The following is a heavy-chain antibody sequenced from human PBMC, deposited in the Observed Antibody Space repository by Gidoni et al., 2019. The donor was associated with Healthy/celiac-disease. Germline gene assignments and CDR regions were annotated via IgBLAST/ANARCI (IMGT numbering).Heavy chain of an antibody. V-gene: IGHV3-48*04. CDR3: ARDPGSITIFGVVIIGFDY. CDR1: GFTFSSYS. J-gene: IGHJ4*02. Sequence: EVQLVESVGGLVQPGGSLRLSCAASGFTFSSYSMNWVRQAPGKGLEWVSYISSSSSTIYYADSVKGRFTISRDNAKNSLYLQMNSLRAEDTAVYYCARDPGSITIFGVVIIGFDYWGQGTLVTVSS. CDR2: ISSSSSTI. D-gene: IGHD3-3*01.